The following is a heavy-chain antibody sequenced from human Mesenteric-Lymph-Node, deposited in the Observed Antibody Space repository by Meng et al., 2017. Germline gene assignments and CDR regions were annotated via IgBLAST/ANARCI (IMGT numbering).Heavy chain of an antibody. Sequence: GESLKISCAASGFTFSSFAMSWVRQAPGKGLEWVSSISDSPATTYYADSLKGRFTISRDNSQNTLYLQMNSLRAEDTAIYYCAKTHYRVQDAFDNWGQGTMVTVSS. V-gene: IGHV3-23*01. CDR2: ISDSPATT. CDR1: GFTFSSFA. CDR3: AKTHYRVQDAFDN. D-gene: IGHD1-26*01. J-gene: IGHJ3*02.